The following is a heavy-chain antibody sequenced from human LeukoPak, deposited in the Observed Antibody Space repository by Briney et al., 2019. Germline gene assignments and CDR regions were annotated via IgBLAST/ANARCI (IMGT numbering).Heavy chain of an antibody. V-gene: IGHV4-39*01. CDR3: ARHLSGSSWFDY. J-gene: IGHJ4*02. D-gene: IGHD6-13*01. CDR2: IYYSGST. Sequence: WIRQPPGKGLEWIGSIYYSGSTYYNPSLKSRVTISVDTSKNQFSLKLTSVTAADTAVYYCARHLSGSSWFDYWGQGTLVTVSS.